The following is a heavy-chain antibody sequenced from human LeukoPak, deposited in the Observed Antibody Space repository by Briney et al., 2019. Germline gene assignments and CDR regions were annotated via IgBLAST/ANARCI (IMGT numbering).Heavy chain of an antibody. J-gene: IGHJ4*02. CDR1: GFTFSIYS. Sequence: GGSLRLSCAASGFTFSIYSMNCVRQAPGKGLECVSSLSSSSSYIYYADSVKGRFTISRDNAKNSLYLQKNSLRAEDTAVYYCARTGADTYFDYWGQGTLVTVSS. D-gene: IGHD6-19*01. CDR2: LSSSSSYI. V-gene: IGHV3-21*01. CDR3: ARTGADTYFDY.